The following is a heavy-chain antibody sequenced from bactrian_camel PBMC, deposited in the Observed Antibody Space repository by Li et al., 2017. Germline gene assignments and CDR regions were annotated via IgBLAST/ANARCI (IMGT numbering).Heavy chain of an antibody. J-gene: IGHJ6*01. CDR2: VNSGGGSA. D-gene: IGHD2*01. CDR1: GFTFGAFW. Sequence: HVQLVESGGGLVQPGGSLRLSCAGSGFTFGAFWMTWVRQAPGKGLEWVSTVNSGGGSAYYADSVKDRFTISRDNAKNTLYLQMNSLKTEDTAVYYCAADLTGWGTYCSGGYCPFGYWGQGTQVTVS. V-gene: IGHV3S1*01. CDR3: AADLTGWGTYCSGGYCPFGY.